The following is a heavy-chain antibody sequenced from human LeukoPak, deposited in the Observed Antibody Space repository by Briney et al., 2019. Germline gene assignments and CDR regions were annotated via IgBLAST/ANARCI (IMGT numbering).Heavy chain of an antibody. CDR1: GFTFSSYG. V-gene: IGHV3-33*01. Sequence: GRSLRLSCAASGFTFSSYGMHWVRQAPGKGLEWVAVIWYDGSNKYYADSVKSRFTISRDNSKNTLYLQMNSLRAEDTAVYYCARGRVFLDYWGQGTLVTVSS. J-gene: IGHJ4*02. CDR3: ARGRVFLDY. CDR2: IWYDGSNK.